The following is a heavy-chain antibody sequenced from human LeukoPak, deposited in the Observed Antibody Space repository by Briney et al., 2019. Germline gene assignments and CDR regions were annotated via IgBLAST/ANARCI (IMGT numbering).Heavy chain of an antibody. CDR2: IYHSGST. CDR1: GYSISSGFQ. CDR3: ARPSEYSNYYFDY. D-gene: IGHD4-11*01. V-gene: IGHV4-38-2*02. J-gene: IGHJ4*02. Sequence: PSETLSLTCTVSGYSISSGFQWGWLRQPPGKGLEWIGSIYHSGSTYYNPSLKSRVTISVDTSKNQFSLKLSSVTAADTTVYYCARPSEYSNYYFDYWGQGTLVTVSS.